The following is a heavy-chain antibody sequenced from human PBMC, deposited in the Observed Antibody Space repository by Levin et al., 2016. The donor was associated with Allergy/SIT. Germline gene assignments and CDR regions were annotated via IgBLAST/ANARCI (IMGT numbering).Heavy chain of an antibody. CDR1: GYTFTGYY. J-gene: IGHJ4*02. CDR2: INPNSGGT. CDR3: ASLDISGTAALH. Sequence: ASVKVSCKTSGYTFTGYYMQWVRQAPGQGLEWMGWINPNSGGTNYAEKFQGRVTMTRDTSITTAYMELSRLRSDDTAVYYCASLDISGTAALHWGQGTLVTVSS. V-gene: IGHV1-2*02. D-gene: IGHD3-22*01.